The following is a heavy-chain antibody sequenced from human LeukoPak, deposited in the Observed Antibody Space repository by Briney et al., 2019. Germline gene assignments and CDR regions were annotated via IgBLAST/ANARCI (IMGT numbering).Heavy chain of an antibody. CDR1: GFTFSNYG. D-gene: IGHD6-13*01. Sequence: PGGSLRLSYAASGFTFSNYGMHCVRQAPGKGLEWVAFISYDGTNEYYADSVKGRFTISRDNPKNTLSLQMNSLRAEDTAVYYCAKEGGSSSWHFDFWGQGTLATVSS. J-gene: IGHJ4*02. CDR3: AKEGGSSSWHFDF. CDR2: ISYDGTNE. V-gene: IGHV3-30*18.